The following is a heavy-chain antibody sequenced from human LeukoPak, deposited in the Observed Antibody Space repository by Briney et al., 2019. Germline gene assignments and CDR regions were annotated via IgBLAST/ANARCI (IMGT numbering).Heavy chain of an antibody. V-gene: IGHV4-59*01. CDR1: GGSISSYY. CDR3: ARGGTAMVPIDY. Sequence: SETLSLTCTVSGGSISSYYWSWIRQPPGKGLEWIGYIYYSGSTNYNPSLKSRVTISVDTSKNQFSLKLSSVTAADTAVYYCARGGTAMVPIDYWGQGTLVTVSS. CDR2: IYYSGST. J-gene: IGHJ4*02. D-gene: IGHD5-18*01.